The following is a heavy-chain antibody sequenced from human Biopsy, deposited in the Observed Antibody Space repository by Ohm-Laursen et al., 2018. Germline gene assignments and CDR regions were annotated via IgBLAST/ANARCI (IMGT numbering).Heavy chain of an antibody. V-gene: IGHV3-23*01. CDR1: GFTFSAFS. D-gene: IGHD4-17*01. CDR2: IGVDGRTI. J-gene: IGHJ4*02. Sequence: SLRPSCAASGFTFSAFSMNWVRQAPGRGLEWVSIIGVDGRTIYYADSVKGRFTISRDNSKNTLYLQMNSLRADDTAVYYCAKSGIGTVTRHFDLWGQGTLVAASS. CDR3: AKSGIGTVTRHFDL.